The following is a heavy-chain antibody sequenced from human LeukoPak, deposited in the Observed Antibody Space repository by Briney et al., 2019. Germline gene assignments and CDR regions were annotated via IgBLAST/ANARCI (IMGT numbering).Heavy chain of an antibody. CDR1: GFTFSSYA. CDR2: VRGSGGST. D-gene: IGHD5-24*01. J-gene: IGHJ4*02. CDR3: AKGPAEGYNYYFHY. Sequence: PGGSLRLSCAASGFTFSSYAMSWVRQAPGKGLEWVSAVRGSGGSTYYADSVKGRFTISRDNSKNTLHLEMYSLRAEDTAVYYCAKGPAEGYNYYFHYWGQGTLVTVSS. V-gene: IGHV3-23*01.